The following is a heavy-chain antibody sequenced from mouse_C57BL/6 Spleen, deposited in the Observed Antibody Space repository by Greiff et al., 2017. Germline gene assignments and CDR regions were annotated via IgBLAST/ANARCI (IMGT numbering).Heavy chain of an antibody. Sequence: EVKVVESGGGLVKPGGSLKLSCAASGFTFSSYTMSWVRQTPGKRLEWVATISGGGGNTYYPDSVKGRFTISRDNAKNTLYLQMSSLRSEDTALYYCASPYYGSSSFAYWGQGTLVTVSA. CDR3: ASPYYGSSSFAY. J-gene: IGHJ3*01. D-gene: IGHD1-1*01. CDR1: GFTFSSYT. CDR2: ISGGGGNT. V-gene: IGHV5-9*01.